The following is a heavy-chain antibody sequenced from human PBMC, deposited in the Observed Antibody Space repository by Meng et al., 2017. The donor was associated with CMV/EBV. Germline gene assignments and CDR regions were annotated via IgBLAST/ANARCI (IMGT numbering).Heavy chain of an antibody. Sequence: ASVKVSCKASGYTFTSYYMHWVRQAPGQGLEWMGIINPSGGSTSYAQKFQGRVTMTRDTSTSTVYMELSSLRSEDTAVYYCASNYDFWSGSGGVAFDIWGQGTMVTVSS. CDR2: INPSGGST. D-gene: IGHD3-3*01. V-gene: IGHV1-46*01. CDR3: ASNYDFWSGSGGVAFDI. CDR1: GYTFTSYY. J-gene: IGHJ3*02.